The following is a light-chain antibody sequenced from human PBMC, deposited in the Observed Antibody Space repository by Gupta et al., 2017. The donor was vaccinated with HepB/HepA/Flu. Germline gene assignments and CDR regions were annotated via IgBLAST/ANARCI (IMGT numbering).Light chain of an antibody. CDR3: SSYTSSSPSWV. CDR2: DVS. V-gene: IGLV2-14*01. Sequence: QSALTQPASVSGSPGQSITISCTGTSSDVGGYNYVSWYQQPPGKAPKLMIYDVSNRPSGVSNRFSGSKSGNTAYLTISGLQAEDEADYYCSSYTSSSPSWVFGGGTKLTVL. J-gene: IGLJ3*02. CDR1: SSDVGGYNY.